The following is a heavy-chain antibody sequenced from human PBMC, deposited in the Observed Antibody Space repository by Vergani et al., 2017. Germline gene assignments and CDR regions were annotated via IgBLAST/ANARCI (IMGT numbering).Heavy chain of an antibody. CDR3: ARVTVEYSSFLFYYYYMDV. D-gene: IGHD6-6*01. CDR1: GGTFSSYA. CDR2: IIPIFGTA. Sequence: QVQLVQSGAAVKKPGSSVKVSCKASGGTFSSYAISWVRQAPGQGLEWMGGIIPIFGTANYAQKFQGRVTITADESTSTAYMELSSLRSEDTAVYYCARVTVEYSSFLFYYYYMDVWGKGTTVTVSS. J-gene: IGHJ6*03. V-gene: IGHV1-69*01.